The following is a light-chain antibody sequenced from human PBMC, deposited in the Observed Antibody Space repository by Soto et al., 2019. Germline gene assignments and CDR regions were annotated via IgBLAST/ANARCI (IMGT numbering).Light chain of an antibody. V-gene: IGKV3-20*01. CDR1: QSVTNSF. Sequence: EIVLAQSPGTLSLSPGERATLSRXASQSVTNSFLAWYQQKPGQAPRLXIYGASRRATGIPDRFTGSGSGTDFTLTISRLEPEDFAVYYCQQYVSSPWAFGQGTKVDIK. CDR3: QQYVSSPWA. CDR2: GAS. J-gene: IGKJ1*01.